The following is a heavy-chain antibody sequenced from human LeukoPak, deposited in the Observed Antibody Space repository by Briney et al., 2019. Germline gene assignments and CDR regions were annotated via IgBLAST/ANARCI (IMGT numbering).Heavy chain of an antibody. V-gene: IGHV1-2*06. CDR1: GYTFTSYD. CDR3: ARDRQRRESWFDP. J-gene: IGHJ5*02. CDR2: INPNSGGT. D-gene: IGHD2/OR15-2a*01. Sequence: ASVKVSCKASGYTFTSYDINWVRQAPGQGLEWMGRINPNSGGTNYAQKFQGRVTMTRDTSISTAYMELSRLRSDDTAVYYCARDRQRRESWFDPWGQGTLVTVSS.